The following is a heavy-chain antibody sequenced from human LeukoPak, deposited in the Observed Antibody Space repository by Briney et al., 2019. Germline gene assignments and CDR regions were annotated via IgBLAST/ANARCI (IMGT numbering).Heavy chain of an antibody. V-gene: IGHV4-59*13. CDR3: ARGGGSGRGNWFDP. CDR1: GGSISPYY. CDR2: VYYSGST. Sequence: TASEPLSLPCTVSGGSISPYYWSWIRQPPGKGLEWIGYVYYSGSTNYKPSLKRGVTISVHKSKSQYSLKLTSVTAADTAVYYWARGGGSGRGNWFDPWGQGSLVIVSS. D-gene: IGHD3-10*01. J-gene: IGHJ5*02.